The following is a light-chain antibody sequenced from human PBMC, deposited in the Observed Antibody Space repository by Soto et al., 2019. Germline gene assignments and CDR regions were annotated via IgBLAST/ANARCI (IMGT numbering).Light chain of an antibody. CDR2: SNY. CDR3: AAWDDRLNGYV. Sequence: QSVLTQPPSATGTPGQRVTISCSGTISNIGSNSVNWYQQLPGTAPSLLIYSNYQRASGVSGRFSGSKSGTSASLAISGLRSEDESDYYCAAWDDRLNGYVFGIGTKVTVL. V-gene: IGLV1-44*01. CDR1: ISNIGSNS. J-gene: IGLJ1*01.